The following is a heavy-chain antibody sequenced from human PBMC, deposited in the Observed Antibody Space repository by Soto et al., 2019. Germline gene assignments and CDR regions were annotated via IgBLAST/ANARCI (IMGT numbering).Heavy chain of an antibody. J-gene: IGHJ1*01. CDR3: AREQYTLNYAGY. D-gene: IGHD1-7*01. CDR1: GFTFRNYY. V-gene: IGHV3-74*01. Sequence: EVQLVESGGALVQPGGSLRLSCAASGFTFRNYYMHWVRQAPGKGLMWVARIDSNGRSAVYADSVKGRFTISRDNAKNTLFLQVDSLAAEDTAVYYCAREQYTLNYAGYWGQGTQVTVS. CDR2: IDSNGRSA.